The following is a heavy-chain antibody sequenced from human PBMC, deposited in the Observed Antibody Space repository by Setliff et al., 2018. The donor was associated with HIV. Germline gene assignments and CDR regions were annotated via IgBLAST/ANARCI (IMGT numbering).Heavy chain of an antibody. CDR2: ITQSGST. V-gene: IGHV4-31*03. J-gene: IGHJ4*02. CDR3: ARDNVETGGSGYAFDY. D-gene: IGHD3-22*01. Sequence: PSETLSLTCTVSGGSISSVNYYWSWIRQHPGKGLEWIGYITQSGSTYYNPSLKSRATLSLGTSKNQFSLRLSSVTAADTAVYYCARDNVETGGSGYAFDYWGQGALVTVPQ. CDR1: GGSISSVNYY.